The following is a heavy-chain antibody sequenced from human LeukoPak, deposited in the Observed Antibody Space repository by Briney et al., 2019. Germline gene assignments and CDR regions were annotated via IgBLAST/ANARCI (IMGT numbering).Heavy chain of an antibody. CDR3: AKLQRQLVPLFDY. D-gene: IGHD1-1*01. J-gene: IGHJ4*02. CDR1: GFTFSSYA. V-gene: IGHV3-23*01. CDR2: ISGSGGGT. Sequence: PGGSLRLSCAASGFTFSSYAMSWVRQAPGKGLEWVSAISGSGGGTHYADSVKGRFTISRDNSKNTLYLQINSLRAEDTAVYYCAKLQRQLVPLFDYWGQGTLVTVSS.